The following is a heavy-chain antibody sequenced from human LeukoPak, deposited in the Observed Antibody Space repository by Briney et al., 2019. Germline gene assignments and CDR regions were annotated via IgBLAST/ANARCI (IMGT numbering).Heavy chain of an antibody. Sequence: SETLSLTCAVYGGSFSGYYWNWIRQPPGKGLEWIGEINHSGSTNYNPSLKSRVTISVDTSKTQFSLKLSSVTAADTAVYYCARDRARGRSGSYYNDYYYYGMDVWGQGTTVTVSS. CDR2: INHSGST. CDR1: GGSFSGYY. D-gene: IGHD3-10*01. CDR3: ARDRARGRSGSYYNDYYYYGMDV. J-gene: IGHJ6*02. V-gene: IGHV4-34*01.